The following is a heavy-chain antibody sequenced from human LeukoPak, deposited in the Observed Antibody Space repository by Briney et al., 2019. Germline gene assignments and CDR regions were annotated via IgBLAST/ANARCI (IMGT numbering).Heavy chain of an antibody. CDR1: GGSISSYY. CDR2: IYYSGST. Sequence: PSETLSLTCTVSGGSISSYYWSWIRQPPGKGLEWIGYIYYSGSTNYNPSLKSRVTISVDTSKNQFSLKLSSVTAADTAVYYCARDRGYDFWSGPPALDAFDIWGQGTMVTVSS. V-gene: IGHV4-59*01. J-gene: IGHJ3*02. D-gene: IGHD3-3*01. CDR3: ARDRGYDFWSGPPALDAFDI.